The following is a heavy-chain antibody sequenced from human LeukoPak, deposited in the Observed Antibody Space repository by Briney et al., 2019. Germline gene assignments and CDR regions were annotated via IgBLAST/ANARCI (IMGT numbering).Heavy chain of an antibody. Sequence: SETLSLTCTVSGGSTSSYYWSWIRQPPGKGLEWIGYIYYSGSTNYNPSLKSRVTISVDTSKNQFSLKLSSVTAADTAVYYCARAYCGGDCHIDYWGQGTLVTVSS. J-gene: IGHJ4*02. CDR1: GGSTSSYY. D-gene: IGHD2-21*02. CDR2: IYYSGST. V-gene: IGHV4-59*01. CDR3: ARAYCGGDCHIDY.